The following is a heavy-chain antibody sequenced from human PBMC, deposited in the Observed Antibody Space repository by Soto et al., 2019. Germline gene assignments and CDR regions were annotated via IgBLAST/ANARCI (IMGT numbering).Heavy chain of an antibody. CDR1: GGTFSSYA. D-gene: IGHD3-22*01. CDR3: ARAPRRDPYYDSSGYYSFYFDY. CDR2: IIPIFGTA. V-gene: IGHV1-69*13. J-gene: IGHJ4*02. Sequence: ASVKVSCKASGGTFSSYAISWVRQAPGQGLEWVGGIIPIFGTANYAQKFQGRVTITADESTSTAYMELSSLRSEDTAVYYCARAPRRDPYYDSSGYYSFYFDYWGQGTLVTVSS.